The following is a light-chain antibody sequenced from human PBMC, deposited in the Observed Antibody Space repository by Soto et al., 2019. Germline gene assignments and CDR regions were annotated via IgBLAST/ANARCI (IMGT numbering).Light chain of an antibody. J-gene: IGKJ1*01. CDR1: QSISSS. Sequence: DIEMTQSPSSLSASVGETITITCRASQSISSSLNWFQHSPGQPPKLLLFAASNLHAGVPPRFSGSGSGTTVNLTIRSLQPEDFATYYCQQSFNLPRTFGPGTRVEFK. CDR2: AAS. V-gene: IGKV1-39*01. CDR3: QQSFNLPRT.